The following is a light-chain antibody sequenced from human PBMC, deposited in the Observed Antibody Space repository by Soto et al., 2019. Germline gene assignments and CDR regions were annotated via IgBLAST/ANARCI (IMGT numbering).Light chain of an antibody. CDR2: EVN. V-gene: IGLV2-14*01. J-gene: IGLJ1*01. Sequence: QSALTQPASLSGSPGQSITISCTGTSSDIGAYDYVSWFQQHPGKAPKLMISEVNNRPSGVSNRFSGSKSGNTAYLTISGLQVEDEAEYYCSSYTNSNTLHVFGTGTKLTVL. CDR3: SSYTNSNTLHV. CDR1: SSDIGAYDY.